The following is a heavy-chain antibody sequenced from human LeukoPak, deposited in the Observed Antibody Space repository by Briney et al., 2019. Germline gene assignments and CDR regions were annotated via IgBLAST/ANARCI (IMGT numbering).Heavy chain of an antibody. D-gene: IGHD3-10*01. Sequence: PSETLSLTCAVYGGSFSGYYWSWIRQPPGKGLEWIGEINHSGSTNYNPSLKSRVTISVDTSKNQFSLKLSSVTAADTAVYYCAREPRVLSVRGYYFDYWGQGTLVTVSS. CDR1: GGSFSGYY. CDR3: AREPRVLSVRGYYFDY. CDR2: INHSGST. J-gene: IGHJ4*02. V-gene: IGHV4-34*01.